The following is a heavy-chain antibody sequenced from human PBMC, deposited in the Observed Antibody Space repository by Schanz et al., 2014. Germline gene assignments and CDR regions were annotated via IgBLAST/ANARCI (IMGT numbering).Heavy chain of an antibody. V-gene: IGHV4-30-2*01. CDR1: GGSISSGGSS. D-gene: IGHD3-3*01. CDR3: AREMGRRFFDYNYGMDV. Sequence: QLQLQESGSGLVKPSQTLSLTCGVSGGSISSGGSSWNWIRLPPGKGLEWIGYIYHSGSTYYNPSLKSRVTISEDRSKNQFSLILNSVTAADTATYYCAREMGRRFFDYNYGMDVWGQGTSVTVS. CDR2: IYHSGST. J-gene: IGHJ6*02.